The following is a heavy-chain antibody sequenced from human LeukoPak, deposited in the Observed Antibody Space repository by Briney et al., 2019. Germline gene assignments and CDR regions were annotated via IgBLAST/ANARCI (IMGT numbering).Heavy chain of an antibody. D-gene: IGHD5-18*01. V-gene: IGHV1-18*01. CDR2: ISAYNGNT. Sequence: VASVKVSCKASGYTFTSYGISWARQAPGQGLEWMGWISAYNGNTNYAQKLQGRVTMTTDTSTSTAYMELRSLRSDDTAVYYCARDSRGYSYGPDAFDIWGQGTMVTVSS. CDR3: ARDSRGYSYGPDAFDI. J-gene: IGHJ3*02. CDR1: GYTFTSYG.